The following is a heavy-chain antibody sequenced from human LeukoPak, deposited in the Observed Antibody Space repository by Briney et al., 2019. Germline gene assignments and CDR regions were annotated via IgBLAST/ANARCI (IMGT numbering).Heavy chain of an antibody. CDR1: GGSISSYY. V-gene: IGHV4-59*01. J-gene: IGHJ5*02. D-gene: IGHD2-8*01. CDR2: IYYSGST. Sequence: SETLSLTCTVSGGSISSYYWSWIRQPPGKGLERIGYIYYSGSTNYNPSLKSRVTMSVDSSKSQFSLQLSSVTAADTAVYYCARALGFCTNGVCYGRFDPWGQGTLVTVSS. CDR3: ARALGFCTNGVCYGRFDP.